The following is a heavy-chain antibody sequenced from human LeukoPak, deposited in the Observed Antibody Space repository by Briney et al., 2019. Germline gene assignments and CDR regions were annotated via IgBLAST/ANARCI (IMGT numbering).Heavy chain of an antibody. V-gene: IGHV3-15*05. D-gene: IGHD3-22*01. Sequence: GGSLRLSCVASGFTFSNVWMYWVCQAPGKGLEWVGRIKSKTSGATTDYAAPVKGRFTISRDDSKNTLYLEMNSLKAEDTAVYYCTTRGENGYLVYWGQGTLVTVSS. J-gene: IGHJ4*02. CDR2: IKSKTSGATT. CDR3: TTRGENGYLVY. CDR1: GFTFSNVW.